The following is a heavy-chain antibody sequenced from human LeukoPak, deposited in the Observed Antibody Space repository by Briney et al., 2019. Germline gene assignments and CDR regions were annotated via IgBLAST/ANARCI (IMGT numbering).Heavy chain of an antibody. CDR3: ARGHYDRNGYYYFFDY. CDR2: INPNSGGT. Sequence: GASVKVSCKASGYTFTGYYMHWVRQAPGQGLEWMGWINPNSGGTNYAQKFQGRVTMTRDTSIITAYMELKSLRSDDTAVYFCARGHYDRNGYYYFFDYWGQGTLVTVSS. D-gene: IGHD3-22*01. V-gene: IGHV1-2*02. CDR1: GYTFTGYY. J-gene: IGHJ4*02.